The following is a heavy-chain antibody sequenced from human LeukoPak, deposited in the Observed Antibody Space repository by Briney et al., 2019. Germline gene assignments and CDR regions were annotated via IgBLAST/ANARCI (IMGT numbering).Heavy chain of an antibody. D-gene: IGHD6-19*01. CDR3: ARGPSSGWYWDDY. V-gene: IGHV4-59*01. CDR1: GGSISSYY. Sequence: SETLSLTCTVSGGSISSYYWSWIRQPPGKGLEWIGYIYYSGSTNYNPSLKSRVTMSVDTSKNQFSLKLSSVTAADTAVYYCARGPSSGWYWDDYWGQGTLVTVSS. J-gene: IGHJ4*02. CDR2: IYYSGST.